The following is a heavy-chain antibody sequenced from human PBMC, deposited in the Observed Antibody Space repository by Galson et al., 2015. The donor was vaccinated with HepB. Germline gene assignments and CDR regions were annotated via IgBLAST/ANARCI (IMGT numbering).Heavy chain of an antibody. CDR2: IKSKTHGGTT. J-gene: IGHJ4*02. CDR1: GFTFTNAW. V-gene: IGHV3-15*01. D-gene: IGHD1-7*01. Sequence: SLRLSCAASGFTFTNAWMTWVRQAPGAGLEWVGRIKSKTHGGTTDHAAPVKGTFTISRDDSNNTLYLQRNSLKTEDTAVYYCTTWKWNYEDDWGQGTLVTVSS. CDR3: TTWKWNYEDD.